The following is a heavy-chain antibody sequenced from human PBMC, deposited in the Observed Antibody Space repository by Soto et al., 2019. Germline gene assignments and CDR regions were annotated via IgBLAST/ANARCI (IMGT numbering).Heavy chain of an antibody. Sequence: QMQLVQSGPEVKKPGTSVKVSCKASGFTFTSSAVQWVRQARGQRLEWIGWIVVGSGNTNYAQKFQERVTITRDMSTSTAYMELSGLRSEDTAVYYCAADRTYCGGDCYGDWGQGTLVTVSS. D-gene: IGHD2-21*02. CDR3: AADRTYCGGDCYGD. V-gene: IGHV1-58*01. CDR1: GFTFTSSA. J-gene: IGHJ4*02. CDR2: IVVGSGNT.